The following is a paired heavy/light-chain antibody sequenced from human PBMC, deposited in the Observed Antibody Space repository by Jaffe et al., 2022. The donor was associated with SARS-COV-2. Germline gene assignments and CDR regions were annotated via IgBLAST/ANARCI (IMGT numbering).Light chain of an antibody. CDR2: LGS. Sequence: DIVMTQSPLSLPVTPGEPASISCRSSQSLLHSNGYNYLDWYLQKPGQSPQLLIYLGSHRASGVPDRFSGSGSGTDFTLKISRVEAEDVGVYYCMQALQTPPTFGQGTKVEIK. CDR3: MQALQTPPT. V-gene: IGKV2-28*01. J-gene: IGKJ1*01. CDR1: QSLLHSNGYNY.
Heavy chain of an antibody. J-gene: IGHJ4*02. CDR3: ARDGYYYDNSGYSHDY. Sequence: QVQLVESGGGLVKPGGSLRLSCAASGFTFSDYYMSWIRQAPGKGLEWVSYISSSGRTTYYADSVKGRITVSRDNAKNSLYLQMNSLRAEDTALYYCARDGYYYDNSGYSHDYWGLGTLVTVSS. V-gene: IGHV3-11*01. CDR2: ISSSGRTT. D-gene: IGHD3-22*01. CDR1: GFTFSDYY.